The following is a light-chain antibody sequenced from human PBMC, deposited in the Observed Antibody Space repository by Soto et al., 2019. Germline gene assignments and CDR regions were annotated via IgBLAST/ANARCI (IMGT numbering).Light chain of an antibody. Sequence: DIQMTQSPSTLTAYVGDRVTITCRASQSISSWLAWYQQKPVKAPKLLISDASSFESGVPSRFSGSGAETEFTLTSSSLQPDDFATYYCQQYNSDAWTCGQGTKVDIK. V-gene: IGKV1-5*01. J-gene: IGKJ1*01. CDR2: DAS. CDR3: QQYNSDAWT. CDR1: QSISSW.